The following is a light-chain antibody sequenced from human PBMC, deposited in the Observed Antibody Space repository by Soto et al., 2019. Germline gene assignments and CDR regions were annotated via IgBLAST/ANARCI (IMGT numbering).Light chain of an antibody. J-gene: IGKJ4*02. Sequence: EIFMTQSPATLSVSPGEKVILSCRASESVGSTLAWYQQKPGQAPRLLIRGASTRATGVPARFSGSGSGTEFTLTISSLQSEDFAVYYCQQDSTSLTFGGGTTLEIK. CDR3: QQDSTSLT. CDR1: ESVGST. CDR2: GAS. V-gene: IGKV3-15*01.